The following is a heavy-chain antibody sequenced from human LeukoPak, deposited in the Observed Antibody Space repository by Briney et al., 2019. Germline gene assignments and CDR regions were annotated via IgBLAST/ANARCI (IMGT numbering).Heavy chain of an antibody. CDR3: ARAATGTTNFDY. D-gene: IGHD1-7*01. CDR2: IFYSGST. J-gene: IGHJ4*02. CDR1: GGSISTSNYY. Sequence: SETLSLTCTVSGGSISTSNYYWGWIRQPPGKGLEWIGNIFYSGSTYYNPSLKSRVTISVDTSKNQFSLKLSSVTAADTAVYYCARAATGTTNFDYWGQGTLVTVTS. V-gene: IGHV4-39*07.